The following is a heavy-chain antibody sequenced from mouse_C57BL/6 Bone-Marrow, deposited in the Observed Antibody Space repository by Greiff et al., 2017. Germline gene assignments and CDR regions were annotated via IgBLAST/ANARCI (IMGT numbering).Heavy chain of an antibody. CDR2: INPETGGT. J-gene: IGHJ1*03. V-gene: IGHV1-15*01. D-gene: IGHD2-1*01. CDR1: GYTFTDYE. CDR3: TRDGTYWYFEV. Sequence: VQLQQSGAELVRPGASVTLSCKASGYTFTDYEMHWVKQTPVHGLEWIGAINPETGGTAYNQKFKGKAILTADKSSSTAYMELRSLTSEDSAVYYCTRDGTYWYFEVWGTGTTVTVSA.